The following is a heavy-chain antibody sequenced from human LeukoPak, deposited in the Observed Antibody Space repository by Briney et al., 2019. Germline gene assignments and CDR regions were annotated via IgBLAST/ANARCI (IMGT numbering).Heavy chain of an antibody. V-gene: IGHV4-61*02. CDR2: IYTSGST. D-gene: IGHD1-26*01. Sequence: SQTLSLTCTVSGGSISSGSYYWSWIRQPAGKGLEWIGRIYTSGSTNYNPSLKSRVTISVDTSKNQFSLKLSSVTAADTAVYYCARVLVEQPPYFDLWGRGTLVTVSS. J-gene: IGHJ2*01. CDR1: GGSISSGSYY. CDR3: ARVLVEQPPYFDL.